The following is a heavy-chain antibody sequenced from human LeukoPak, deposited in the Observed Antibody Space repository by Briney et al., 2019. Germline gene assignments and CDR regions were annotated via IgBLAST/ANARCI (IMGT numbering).Heavy chain of an antibody. J-gene: IGHJ6*03. CDR2: IKQDGSEK. D-gene: IGHD1-26*01. Sequence: GGSLRLSCAASGFTFSSYWMSWVRQAPGKGLEWVANIKQDGSEKYYGDSVKGRFTISRDNAKNSLYLQMNSLRAEDTAVYYCARDGSTTDYYYYMDVWGKGTTVTVSS. CDR3: ARDGSTTDYYYYMDV. V-gene: IGHV3-7*01. CDR1: GFTFSSYW.